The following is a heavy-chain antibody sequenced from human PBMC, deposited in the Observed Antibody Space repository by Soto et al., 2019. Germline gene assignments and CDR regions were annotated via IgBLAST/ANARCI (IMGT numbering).Heavy chain of an antibody. J-gene: IGHJ4*02. D-gene: IGHD3-22*01. CDR2: INPSGGST. CDR3: ARETYYYDSSGYYPDFDY. V-gene: IGHV1-46*01. CDR1: GYTFTSYA. Sequence: ASVKVSCKASGYTFTSYAMHWVRPAPGQRLEWMGWINPSGGSTSYAQKFQGRVTMTRDTSTSTAYMELSSLRSEDTAVYYCARETYYYDSSGYYPDFDYWGQGTLVTVSS.